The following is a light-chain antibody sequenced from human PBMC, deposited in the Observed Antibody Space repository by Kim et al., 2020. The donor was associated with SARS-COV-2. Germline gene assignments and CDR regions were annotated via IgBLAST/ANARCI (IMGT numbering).Light chain of an antibody. V-gene: IGKV1-27*01. CDR3: QRYSSAPFT. CDR2: AAS. Sequence: DIQMTQSPSSLSASVGDRVTITCRASQDISNYLAWYQQKPGKVPKLLIYAASTLQSGVPSRFSSSGSGTDFTLTISSLQPEDVATYYCQRYSSAPFTFGPGTKVYIK. J-gene: IGKJ3*01. CDR1: QDISNY.